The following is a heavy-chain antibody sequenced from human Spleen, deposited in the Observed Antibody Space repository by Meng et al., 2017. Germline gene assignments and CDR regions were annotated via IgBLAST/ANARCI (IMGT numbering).Heavy chain of an antibody. CDR2: IYRSGST. CDR3: ARAHSSGWSPHAY. Sequence: QVQLQEPGPGLVKPSGTLSLTCAVSGDSISSSDWWSWVRQPPGKGLEWIADIYRSGSTNYNPSLKSRVTISVDRSKNQFSLKLTSVTAADTAVYYCARAHSSGWSPHAYWGQGSLVTVSS. J-gene: IGHJ4*02. V-gene: IGHV4-4*02. D-gene: IGHD6-19*01. CDR1: GDSISSSDW.